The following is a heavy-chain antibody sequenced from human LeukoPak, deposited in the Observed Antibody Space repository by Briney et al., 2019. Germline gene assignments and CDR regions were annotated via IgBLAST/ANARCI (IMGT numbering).Heavy chain of an antibody. CDR2: ISGSGASA. Sequence: PGGSLRLSCAASGFTFSSYAMSWVRQAPGKGLEWVSGISGSGASANYADSVKGRFTISRDFSKNTLDLQMRSLRAEDTAVYYCAKDKVAAAGPYYCDFWGQGALVTVSS. CDR1: GFTFSSYA. J-gene: IGHJ4*02. CDR3: AKDKVAAAGPYYCDF. D-gene: IGHD6-13*01. V-gene: IGHV3-23*01.